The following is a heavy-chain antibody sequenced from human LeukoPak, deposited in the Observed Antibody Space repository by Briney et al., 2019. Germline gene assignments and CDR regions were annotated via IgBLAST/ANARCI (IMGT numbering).Heavy chain of an antibody. CDR1: GGSISSYY. D-gene: IGHD2-15*01. Sequence: SETLSLTCTVSGGSISSYYWSWIRQPPGEGLEWIGYIYYSGSTNYNPSLKSRVTISVDTSKNQFSLKLSSVTAADTAVYYCASLVVANPGAFDIWGQGTMVTVSS. V-gene: IGHV4-59*01. CDR3: ASLVVANPGAFDI. J-gene: IGHJ3*02. CDR2: IYYSGST.